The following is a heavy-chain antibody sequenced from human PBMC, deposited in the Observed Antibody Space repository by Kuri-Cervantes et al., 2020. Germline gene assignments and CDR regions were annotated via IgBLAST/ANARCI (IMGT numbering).Heavy chain of an antibody. CDR1: GYTFANYG. CDR3: ARCLQLLFYYYMDV. CDR2: IYTYKGDT. V-gene: IGHV1-18*01. Sequence: ASVKVSCKTSGYTFANYGITWVRQAPGQGLEWMGWIYTYKGDTSYAQEFQGRVTMTMDTSTSTAYMELSSLRAEDTAVYYCARCLQLLFYYYMDVWGKGTTVTVSS. J-gene: IGHJ6*03. D-gene: IGHD2-2*01.